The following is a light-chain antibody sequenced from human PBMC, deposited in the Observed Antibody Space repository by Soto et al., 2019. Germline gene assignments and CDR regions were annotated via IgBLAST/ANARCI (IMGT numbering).Light chain of an antibody. V-gene: IGKV1-39*01. CDR3: QQSYNARA. J-gene: IGKJ3*01. CDR2: AAS. Sequence: DIQMTQSPSSLSASVGDRVTITCRASETITNYLNWYQQKPGKAPKLLISAASSLQSGVPSRFRGSGSGTDFTLTISSLQLEYFATYYCQQSYNARAFGPGTKVYIK. CDR1: ETITNY.